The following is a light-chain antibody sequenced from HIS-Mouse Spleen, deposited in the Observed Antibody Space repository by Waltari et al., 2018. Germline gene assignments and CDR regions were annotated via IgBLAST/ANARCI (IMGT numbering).Light chain of an antibody. CDR2: AAS. V-gene: IGKV1-8*01. J-gene: IGKJ4*01. Sequence: IRMTQSPSSLSASTGDRVTITSRASQGISSYLAWYQQKPGKAPKLLIYAASTLQSGVPSRFSGSGSGTDFTLTISCLQSEDFATYYCQQYYSYPLTFGGGTKVEIK. CDR3: QQYYSYPLT. CDR1: QGISSY.